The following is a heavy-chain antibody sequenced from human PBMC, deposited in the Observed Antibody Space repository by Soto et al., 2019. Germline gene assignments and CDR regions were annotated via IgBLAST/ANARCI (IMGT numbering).Heavy chain of an antibody. V-gene: IGHV5-10-1*01. D-gene: IGHD3-10*01. J-gene: IGHJ6*03. CDR3: MDV. Sequence: GESLKISCKASGYTFTTYWISWVRQMPGKGLEWMGRIDPRQSYANYNPSFEGHVTISVDRSTTTVYYCARDPSGFGDYYYYYMDVWGKGTTVTVSS. CDR2: IDPRQSYA. CDR1: GYTFTTYW.